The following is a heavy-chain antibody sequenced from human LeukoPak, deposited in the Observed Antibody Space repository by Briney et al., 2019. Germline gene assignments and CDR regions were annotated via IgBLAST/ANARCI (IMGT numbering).Heavy chain of an antibody. J-gene: IGHJ6*04. CDR3: ARSLRGYSGLGV. Sequence: SETLSLTCTVSGGSISSYYWSWIRQPPGKGLEWIAYIYYSGSTNYNPSLKSRVTISVDTSKNQFSLKLSSVTAADTAVYYCARSLRGYSGLGVWGKGTTVTISS. V-gene: IGHV4-59*01. CDR1: GGSISSYY. CDR2: IYYSGST. D-gene: IGHD5-12*01.